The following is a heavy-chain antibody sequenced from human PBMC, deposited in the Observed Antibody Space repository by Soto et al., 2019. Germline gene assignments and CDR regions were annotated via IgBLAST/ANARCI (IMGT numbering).Heavy chain of an antibody. D-gene: IGHD3-22*01. CDR3: ARDFFDSSDSTTNWFDP. Sequence: SEALSLTCTGSGGSVSSGSYYWSWILQPPGKGLEWIGYIFHSGSTYFNPSLHRRVTISIDRSKNPFSLKLTSVTAADAALYYCARDFFDSSDSTTNWFDPWGQGTLVTVSS. CDR2: IFHSGST. J-gene: IGHJ5*02. CDR1: GGSVSSGSYY. V-gene: IGHV4-61*01.